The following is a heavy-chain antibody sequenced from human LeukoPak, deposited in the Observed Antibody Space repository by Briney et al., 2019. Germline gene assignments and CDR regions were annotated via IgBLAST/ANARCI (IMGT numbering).Heavy chain of an antibody. CDR1: GFTFSSYG. D-gene: IGHD5-18*01. Sequence: GGSLRLSCTASGFTFSSYGIHWVRQAPGKGLEWVAVISYDGSNKYYADSVKGRFTISRDNSKNTLHLQMSSLRAEDTAVYYCAKDSGGYTYIFDHWGQGTLVTVSS. V-gene: IGHV3-30*18. CDR2: ISYDGSNK. CDR3: AKDSGGYTYIFDH. J-gene: IGHJ4*02.